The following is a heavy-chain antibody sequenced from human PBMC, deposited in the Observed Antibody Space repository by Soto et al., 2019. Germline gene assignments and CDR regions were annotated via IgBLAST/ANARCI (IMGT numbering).Heavy chain of an antibody. V-gene: IGHV4-59*01. D-gene: IGHD3-22*01. CDR2: IHNSGTS. J-gene: IGHJ5*01. Sequence: SETLSLTCTVSGDTSTSYYWGWIRQAPGKGLEWIGHIHNSGTSTHNPSLNGRVTISIDMSRKQFSLKLTSLTSADTAVYYCARDFYDSVGYTWFDSWSQGTLVTVSS. CDR1: GDTSTSYY. CDR3: ARDFYDSVGYTWFDS.